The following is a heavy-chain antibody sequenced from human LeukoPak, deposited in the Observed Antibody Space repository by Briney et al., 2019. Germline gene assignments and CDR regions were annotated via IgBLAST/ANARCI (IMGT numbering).Heavy chain of an antibody. V-gene: IGHV3-53*01. J-gene: IGHJ4*02. CDR3: SRGITGNTSPFDS. CDR2: ISSNGNT. Sequence: GGSLRLSCAASGFVVSNNYMNWVCQAPGKGLEWVSVISSNGNTYYLDSVKGRFTISRDNSKNSLYLQMNSLRAEDTAVYYCSRGITGNTSPFDSWGQGTLVTVSS. CDR1: GFVVSNNY. D-gene: IGHD1-7*01.